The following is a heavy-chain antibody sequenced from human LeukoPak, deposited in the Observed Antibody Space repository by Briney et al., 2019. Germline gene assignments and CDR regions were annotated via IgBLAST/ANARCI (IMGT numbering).Heavy chain of an antibody. CDR2: ISGSGGST. D-gene: IGHD2-2*01. CDR1: GYTFSSYA. V-gene: IGHV3-23*01. CDR3: AKETYIVVVPAARMDV. J-gene: IGHJ6*04. Sequence: GGSLRLSCAASGYTFSSYAMSWVRQAPGKGLEWVSAISGSGGSTYYADSVKGRFTISRDNSKNTLYLQMNSLRAEDTAVYYCAKETYIVVVPAARMDVWGKGTTVTVSS.